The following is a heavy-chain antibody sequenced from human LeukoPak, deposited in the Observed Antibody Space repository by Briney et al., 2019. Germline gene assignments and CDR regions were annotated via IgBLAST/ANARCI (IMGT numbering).Heavy chain of an antibody. J-gene: IGHJ4*02. V-gene: IGHV5-51*01. CDR1: GYSFSSYW. CDR2: IHPGDSET. Sequence: GESLKISCKGSGYSFSSYWIGWVRQMPGKGVEWMGIIHPGDSETRYSPSFEGQVTISADKSINTAYLQWSSLKASDTAMYYCARHQASGLLDYWGQGTLVTVSS. CDR3: ARHQASGLLDY. D-gene: IGHD6-25*01.